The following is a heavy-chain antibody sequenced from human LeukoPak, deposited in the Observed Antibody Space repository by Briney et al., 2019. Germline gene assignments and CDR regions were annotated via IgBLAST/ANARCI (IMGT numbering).Heavy chain of an antibody. CDR1: GFTFSSYA. V-gene: IGHV3-23*01. J-gene: IGHJ6*02. D-gene: IGHD3-3*01. Sequence: GGSLRLSCAASGFTFSSYAMSWVRQAPGKGLEWVSAISGSGGSTYHADSVKGRFTISRDNSKNTLYLQMNSLRAEDTAVYYCAKDPYVWSGSIYYYGMDVWGQGTTVTVSS. CDR2: ISGSGGST. CDR3: AKDPYVWSGSIYYYGMDV.